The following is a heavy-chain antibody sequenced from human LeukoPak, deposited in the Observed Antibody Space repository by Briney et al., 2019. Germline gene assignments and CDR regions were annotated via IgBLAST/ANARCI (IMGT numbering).Heavy chain of an antibody. Sequence: SETLSLTCSASGDSINNGGFYWSWIRQLPGKGLEWIGFIFYSGNTYYDPSLKSRSTISVDTSNSQFSLKLNYVTAADTAVYYCARTRLRGDPFDYWGQGTLVTVSS. CDR2: IFYSGNT. CDR3: ARTRLRGDPFDY. D-gene: IGHD2-21*02. J-gene: IGHJ4*02. CDR1: GDSINNGGFY. V-gene: IGHV4-31*03.